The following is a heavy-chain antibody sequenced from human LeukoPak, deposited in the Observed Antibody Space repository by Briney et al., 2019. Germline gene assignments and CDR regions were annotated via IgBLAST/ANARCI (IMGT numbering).Heavy chain of an antibody. CDR1: GGSISSYY. CDR2: IYYSGST. D-gene: IGHD3-9*01. Sequence: PSETLSLTCTVSGGSISSYYWSWIRQPPGKGLEWIGYIYYSGSTNYNPSLKSRVTISVDTSKNQFSLKLSSVTAADTAVYYCARGNVLRYFGWFDPWGQGTLVTVSS. J-gene: IGHJ5*02. CDR3: ARGNVLRYFGWFDP. V-gene: IGHV4-59*01.